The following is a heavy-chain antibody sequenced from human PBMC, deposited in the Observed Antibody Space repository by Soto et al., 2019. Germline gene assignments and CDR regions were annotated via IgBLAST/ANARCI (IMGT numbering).Heavy chain of an antibody. Sequence: QVQLVQSGAEVKKPGASVKVSCKASGYTFTSYGISWVRQAPGQGLEWMGWISAYNGNTNYALKLQGRVTMTTDTSTRTAYMELRSLRSDDTAVYYCARALGGIAAAGTHYYYMDVWGKGTTVTVSS. J-gene: IGHJ6*03. V-gene: IGHV1-18*01. D-gene: IGHD6-13*01. CDR3: ARALGGIAAAGTHYYYMDV. CDR2: ISAYNGNT. CDR1: GYTFTSYG.